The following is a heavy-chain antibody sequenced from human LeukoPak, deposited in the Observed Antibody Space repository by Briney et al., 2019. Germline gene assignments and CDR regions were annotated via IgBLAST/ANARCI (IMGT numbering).Heavy chain of an antibody. CDR2: FSGSGGST. CDR3: EKDVEGYSSSWFHFDY. V-gene: IGHV3-23*01. D-gene: IGHD6-13*01. J-gene: IGHJ4*02. Sequence: GGSLRLSCSASGFTFSNHAMSWVRQAPGKGLEWVSAFSGSGGSTYYADSVKGRFTISTDNSKNTLYLQMNSLRAEDTAVYYCEKDVEGYSSSWFHFDYWGQGTLVTVSS. CDR1: GFTFSNHA.